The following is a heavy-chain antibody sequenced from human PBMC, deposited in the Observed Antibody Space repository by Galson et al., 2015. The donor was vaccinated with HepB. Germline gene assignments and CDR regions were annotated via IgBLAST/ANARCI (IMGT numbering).Heavy chain of an antibody. CDR2: IRSEPYGGRT. D-gene: IGHD2-8*02. J-gene: IGHJ4*02. CDR1: GFTFGDYA. V-gene: IGHV3-49*03. Sequence: SLRLSCAVPGFTFGDYAMNWIRQAPGKGLEWVGLIRSEPYGGRTEYAASVKGRFSISRDDSTSIVYLQMSSLKTEDTAVYYCTHVSAALVVYGDWGQGTLVTVSS. CDR3: THVSAALVVYGD.